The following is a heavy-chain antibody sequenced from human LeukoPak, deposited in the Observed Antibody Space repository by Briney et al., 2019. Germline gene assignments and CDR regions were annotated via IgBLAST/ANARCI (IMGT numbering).Heavy chain of an antibody. D-gene: IGHD3-22*01. CDR2: IYYSGST. Sequence: PSETLSLTCTVSGGSISSYYWSWIRQPPGKGLEWIGYIYYSGSTNYNPSLKSRVTISVDTPKNQFSLKLSSVTAADTAVYYCARAGYYYDSSGYYITTDFDYWGQGTLVTVSS. CDR1: GGSISSYY. J-gene: IGHJ4*02. V-gene: IGHV4-59*01. CDR3: ARAGYYYDSSGYYITTDFDY.